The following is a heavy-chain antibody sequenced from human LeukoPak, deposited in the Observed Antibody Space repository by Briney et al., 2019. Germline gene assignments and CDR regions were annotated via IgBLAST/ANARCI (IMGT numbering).Heavy chain of an antibody. D-gene: IGHD2-2*01. CDR2: INPSGGST. Sequence: ASVKVSCKASGYTFTSYYMHWVRQAPGQGLEWMGIINPSGGSTSYAQKFQGRVTMTGDTSTSTVYMELSSLRSEDTAVYYCARGDCSSTSCYASHYYYYYGMDVWGQGTTVTVSS. J-gene: IGHJ6*02. V-gene: IGHV1-46*01. CDR3: ARGDCSSTSCYASHYYYYYGMDV. CDR1: GYTFTSYY.